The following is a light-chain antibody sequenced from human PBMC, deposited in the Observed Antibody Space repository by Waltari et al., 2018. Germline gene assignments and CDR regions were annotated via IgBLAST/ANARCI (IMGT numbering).Light chain of an antibody. V-gene: IGKV3-11*01. CDR3: QQRSRWPLT. CDR2: DAS. CDR1: QYVSNY. Sequence: EIVLTQSPATLSLSPGERATLSCRASQYVSNYLGWYQQKLGQPPRLLIYDASNRATGIPARFSGSGSGSDFTLTIDSLEPADFAVYYCQQRSRWPLTFGGGTKVEIK. J-gene: IGKJ4*01.